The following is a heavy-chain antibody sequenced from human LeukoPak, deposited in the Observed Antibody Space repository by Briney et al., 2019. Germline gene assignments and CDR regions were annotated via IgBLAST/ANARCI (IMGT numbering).Heavy chain of an antibody. CDR1: GFTFSSYG. D-gene: IGHD3-10*01. CDR2: ISGSGGST. V-gene: IGHV3-23*01. CDR3: ARDGVGELPFDY. J-gene: IGHJ4*02. Sequence: GGSLRLSCAASGFTFSSYGMSWVRQAPGKGLEWVSAISGSGGSTYYADSVKGRFTISRDNAKNSLYLQMNSLRAEDTAVYYCARDGVGELPFDYWGQGTLVTVSS.